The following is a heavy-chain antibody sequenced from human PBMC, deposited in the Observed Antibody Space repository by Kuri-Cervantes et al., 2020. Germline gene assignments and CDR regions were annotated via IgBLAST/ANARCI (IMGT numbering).Heavy chain of an antibody. Sequence: GESLKISCAASGFTFKNYEMHWVRQAPGKGLEWVSNIRSSGGTIYYTDSVRGRFTISRDNAKNTLYLQMNSLRAEDTAVYYCARVKQWLADSWGQGTLVTVSS. J-gene: IGHJ4*02. D-gene: IGHD6-19*01. CDR1: GFTFKNYE. V-gene: IGHV3-48*03. CDR3: ARVKQWLADS. CDR2: IRSSGGTI.